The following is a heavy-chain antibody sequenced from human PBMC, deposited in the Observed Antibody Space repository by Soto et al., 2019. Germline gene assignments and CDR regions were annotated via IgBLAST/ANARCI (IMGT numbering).Heavy chain of an antibody. Sequence: QVQLVESGGGVVQPGRSLRLSCAASGFTFSSYAMHWVRQAPGKGLEWVAVISYDGSNKYYADSVKGRFTISRDNSRNTLYLQMNSLRAEDTAVYYGARDQLIGGQGTLVTVSS. D-gene: IGHD2-2*01. CDR1: GFTFSSYA. CDR2: ISYDGSNK. J-gene: IGHJ4*02. CDR3: ARDQLI. V-gene: IGHV3-30-3*01.